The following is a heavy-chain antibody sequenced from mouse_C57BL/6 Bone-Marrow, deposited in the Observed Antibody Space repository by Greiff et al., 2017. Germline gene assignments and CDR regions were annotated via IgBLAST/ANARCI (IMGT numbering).Heavy chain of an antibody. J-gene: IGHJ3*01. V-gene: IGHV5-4*01. Sequence: EVKLVESGGGLVKPGGSLKLSCAASGFTFSSYAMSWVRQTPEKRLEWVATISDGGSYTYYPDNVKGRFTISRDNAKNNLYLQMSHLKSEDTAMYYCARDGVAYGGQGTLVTVSA. CDR3: ARDGVAY. CDR1: GFTFSSYA. CDR2: ISDGGSYT.